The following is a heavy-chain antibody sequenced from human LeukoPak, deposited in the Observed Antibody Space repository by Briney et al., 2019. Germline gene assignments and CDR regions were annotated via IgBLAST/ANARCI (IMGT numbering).Heavy chain of an antibody. CDR3: ARDRTYYYDSSGYYTPGY. D-gene: IGHD3-22*01. CDR1: GFTFSDYY. CDR2: ISSSGITI. J-gene: IGHJ4*02. V-gene: IGHV3-11*01. Sequence: GGSLRLSCAASGFTFSDYYVSWIRQARGKGLGWVSYISSSGITIYYADSVKGRFTISRDNAKNSLYLQMNSLRAEDTAVYYCARDRTYYYDSSGYYTPGYWGQGTLVTVSS.